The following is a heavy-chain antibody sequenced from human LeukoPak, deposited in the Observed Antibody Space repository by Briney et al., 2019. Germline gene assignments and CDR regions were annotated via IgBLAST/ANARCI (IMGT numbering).Heavy chain of an antibody. CDR2: ISTSGGRT. D-gene: IGHD3-16*01. CDR1: GFIFNQYC. Sequence: GGSLRLSCGASGFIFNQYCMGWVRQAPGMGPEWVSYISTSGGRTYYSASAKGRFTISRDNARNSLFLQLGRLTAEDTAVYYCARDPRGDFVWGHRFDYWGQGVLVTVSS. J-gene: IGHJ4*02. CDR3: ARDPRGDFVWGHRFDY. V-gene: IGHV3-11*01.